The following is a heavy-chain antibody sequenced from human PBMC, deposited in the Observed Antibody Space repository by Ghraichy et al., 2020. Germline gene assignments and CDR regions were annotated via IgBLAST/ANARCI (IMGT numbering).Heavy chain of an antibody. Sequence: GESLNISCAASGFTVSSNYMSWVRQAPGKGLEWVSVIYSGGSTYYADSVKGRFTISRDNSKNTLYLQMNSLRAEDTAVYYCARDSSYGDYAEYYGMDVWGQGTTVTVSS. V-gene: IGHV3-66*01. J-gene: IGHJ6*02. CDR1: GFTVSSNY. D-gene: IGHD4-17*01. CDR3: ARDSSYGDYAEYYGMDV. CDR2: IYSGGST.